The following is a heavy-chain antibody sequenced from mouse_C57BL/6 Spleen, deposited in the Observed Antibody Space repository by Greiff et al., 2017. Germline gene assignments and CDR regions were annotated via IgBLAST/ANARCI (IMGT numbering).Heavy chain of an antibody. CDR2: INPSNGGT. CDR3: ARSGLREWYFDV. V-gene: IGHV1-53*01. J-gene: IGHJ1*03. D-gene: IGHD2-4*01. Sequence: QVQLQQPGTELVKPGASVKLSCKASGYTFTSYWMHWVKQRPGQGLEWIGKINPSNGGTNYNEKFKSKATLTVDKSSSTAYMQLSSLTSEDSAVYYCARSGLREWYFDVWGTGTTVTVSA. CDR1: GYTFTSYW.